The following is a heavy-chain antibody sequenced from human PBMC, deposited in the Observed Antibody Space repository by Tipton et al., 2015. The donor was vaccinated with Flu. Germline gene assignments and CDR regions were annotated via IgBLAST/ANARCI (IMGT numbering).Heavy chain of an antibody. D-gene: IGHD2-21*01. CDR3: ARRCRDNDCYDAFDI. J-gene: IGHJ3*02. CDR1: GYRFSTYW. Sequence: VQLVQSGAEVKKAGESLKISCKVSGYRFSTYWIGWVRQVPGKGLEWMGIIDPSDSETENSPSVQGQVSMSVDRSISTAYLHWSSLKASDTAVYYCARRCRDNDCYDAFDIWGQGTMVTVSP. V-gene: IGHV5-51*01. CDR2: IDPSDSET.